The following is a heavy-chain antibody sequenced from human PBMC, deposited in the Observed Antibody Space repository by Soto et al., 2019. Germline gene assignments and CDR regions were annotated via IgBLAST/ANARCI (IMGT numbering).Heavy chain of an antibody. CDR2: IIPISGAA. Sequence: SVKVSCKASGGTFSNYVVNWVRQAPGQGLEWMGRIIPISGAANYAQEFQGRVTITADKSTSTSYMELSSLRSEDTAVYYCARDVTRTVVPYFDFWGQGTLVTVSS. V-gene: IGHV1-69*06. CDR1: GGTFSNYV. D-gene: IGHD4-17*01. J-gene: IGHJ4*02. CDR3: ARDVTRTVVPYFDF.